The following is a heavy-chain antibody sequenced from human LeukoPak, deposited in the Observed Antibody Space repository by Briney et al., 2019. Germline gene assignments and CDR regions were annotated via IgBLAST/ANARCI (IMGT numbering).Heavy chain of an antibody. CDR1: GFTFSSYG. V-gene: IGHV3-30*02. J-gene: IGHJ4*02. CDR3: AKDFSGYSYGIGY. D-gene: IGHD5-18*01. Sequence: PGGSLRLSCAASGFTFSSYGMHWVRQAPGKGLEWVTFIRYDGSNKYYADSEKGRFTISRDNSKNTLYLQMNSLRTEDTAVYYCAKDFSGYSYGIGYWGQGTLVTVSS. CDR2: IRYDGSNK.